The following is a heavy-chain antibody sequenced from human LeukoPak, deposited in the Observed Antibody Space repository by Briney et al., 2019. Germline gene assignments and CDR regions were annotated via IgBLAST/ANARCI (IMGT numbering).Heavy chain of an antibody. D-gene: IGHD3-22*01. CDR3: AVVMGAVDY. J-gene: IGHJ4*02. CDR1: GGSISSSSYY. V-gene: IGHV4-39*01. Sequence: SETLSLTCTVSGGSISSSSYYWGWIRQPPGKGLEWIGSIYYSGSTYYNPSLKSRVTISVDTSKNQFSLKLSSVTAADTAAYYCAVVMGAVDYWGQGTLVTVSS. CDR2: IYYSGST.